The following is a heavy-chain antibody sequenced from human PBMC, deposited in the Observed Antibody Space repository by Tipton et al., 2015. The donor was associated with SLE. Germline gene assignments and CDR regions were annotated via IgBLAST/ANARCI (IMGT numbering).Heavy chain of an antibody. J-gene: IGHJ4*02. D-gene: IGHD7-27*01. CDR3: ARDPLTGDPFDY. CDR1: GFTFSSYA. V-gene: IGHV3-21*01. CDR2: ISSSSSYI. Sequence: SLRLSCAASGFTFSSYAMSWVRQAPGKGLEWVSSISSSSSYIYYADSVKGRFTISRDNAKNSLYLQMNSLRAEDTAVYYCARDPLTGDPFDYWGQGTLVTVSS.